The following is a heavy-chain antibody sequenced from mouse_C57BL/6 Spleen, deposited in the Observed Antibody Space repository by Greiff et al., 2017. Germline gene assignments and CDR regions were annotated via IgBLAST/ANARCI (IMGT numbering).Heavy chain of an antibody. CDR2: IYPGGGYT. Sequence: QVQLKQSGAELVRPGTSVQMSCKASGYTFTNYWIGWAKQRPGHGLEWIGDIYPGGGYTNYNEKFKGKATLTADKSSSTAYMQFSSLTSEDSAIYYCARSGLRPTDAMDYWGQGTSVTVSS. J-gene: IGHJ4*01. D-gene: IGHD3-1*01. CDR1: GYTFTNYW. CDR3: ARSGLRPTDAMDY. V-gene: IGHV1-63*01.